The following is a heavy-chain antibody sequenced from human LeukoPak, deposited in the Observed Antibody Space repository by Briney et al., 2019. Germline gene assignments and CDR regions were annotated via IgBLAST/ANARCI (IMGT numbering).Heavy chain of an antibody. CDR3: VRAGMSKYQLLVLGY. Sequence: ASVKVSCKASGYTFTGYYMHWVRQAPGQGLEWMGWINPNSGGTNYAQKFQGRVTMTRDTSISTAYMELSRLRSEDTAVYYCVRAGMSKYQLLVLGYWGQGTLVTVSS. CDR1: GYTFTGYY. D-gene: IGHD2-2*01. J-gene: IGHJ4*02. V-gene: IGHV1-2*02. CDR2: INPNSGGT.